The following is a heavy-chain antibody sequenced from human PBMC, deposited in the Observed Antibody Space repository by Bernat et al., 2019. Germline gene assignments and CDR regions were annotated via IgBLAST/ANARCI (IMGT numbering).Heavy chain of an antibody. D-gene: IGHD5-18*01. CDR2: ISGSGGST. V-gene: IGHV3-23*04. J-gene: IGHJ3*02. CDR1: GFTFSSYA. CDR3: AKDQSYGLALPDAFDI. Sequence: EVQLVESGGGLVQPGGSLRLSCAASGFTFSSYAMSWVRQAPGKGLEWVSAISGSGGSTYYADSVKGRFTISRDNSKNTLYLQMNSLRAEDTAVYYCAKDQSYGLALPDAFDIWGQGTMVTVSS.